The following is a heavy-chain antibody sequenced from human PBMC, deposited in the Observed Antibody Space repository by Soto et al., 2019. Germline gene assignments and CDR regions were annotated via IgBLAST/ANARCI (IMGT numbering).Heavy chain of an antibody. J-gene: IGHJ6*02. Sequence: GWSLRLSCAASGFTFSSYSMNWVRQAPGKGLEWVSSISSSSSYIYYADSVKGRFTISRDNAKNSLYLQMNSLRAEDTAVYYCARDAKYYYGSGSYKGMDVWGQGTTVTVSS. CDR3: ARDAKYYYGSGSYKGMDV. CDR1: GFTFSSYS. V-gene: IGHV3-21*01. CDR2: ISSSSSYI. D-gene: IGHD3-10*01.